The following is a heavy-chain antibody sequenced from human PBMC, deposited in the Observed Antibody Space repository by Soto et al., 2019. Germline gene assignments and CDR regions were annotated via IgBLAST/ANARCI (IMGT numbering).Heavy chain of an antibody. CDR3: VRGPIRMVRAVNPGPFDY. V-gene: IGHV3-13*01. D-gene: IGHD3-10*01. J-gene: IGHJ4*02. Sequence: GGSLRLSCAASGFTFSSYDMHWVRQATGRGLECVSGIGTAGDTYYPGSVKGRFTISRENAKNSLYLQMNSLRAEDTAVYYCVRGPIRMVRAVNPGPFDYWGQGTLVTVSS. CDR2: IGTAGDT. CDR1: GFTFSSYD.